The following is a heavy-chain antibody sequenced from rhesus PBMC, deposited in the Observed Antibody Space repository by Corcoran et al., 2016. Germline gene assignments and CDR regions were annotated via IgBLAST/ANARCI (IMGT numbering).Heavy chain of an antibody. CDR2: INPYNGNT. CDR3: ASDSGSFDY. V-gene: IGHV1S2*01. Sequence: QVQLVQSGAEVKKPGSSVKVSCKASGYTFTDYYMHWDRPARRQGLEWIGWINPYNGNTKYAQKFQGRVTMTRDTSTSTAYMELSSLRSEDTAVYYCASDSGSFDYWGQGVLVTVSS. J-gene: IGHJ4*01. CDR1: GYTFTDYY. D-gene: IGHD6-25*01.